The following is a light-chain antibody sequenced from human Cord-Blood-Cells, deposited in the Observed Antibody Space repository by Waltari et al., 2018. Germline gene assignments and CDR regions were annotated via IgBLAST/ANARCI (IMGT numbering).Light chain of an antibody. Sequence: NFMLTQPHSVSESPGKTVTLSCTGSSGSIASNYVQRYQQRPGSAPTTVIYEDNQRPSGVPDRFSGSIDSSSNSASLTISGLKTEDEADYYCQSYDSSNVVFGGGTKLTVL. CDR3: QSYDSSNVV. J-gene: IGLJ2*01. CDR2: EDN. V-gene: IGLV6-57*02. CDR1: SGSIASNY.